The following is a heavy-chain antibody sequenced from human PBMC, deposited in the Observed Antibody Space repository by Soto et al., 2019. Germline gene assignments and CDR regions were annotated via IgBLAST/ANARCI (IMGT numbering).Heavy chain of an antibody. D-gene: IGHD1-26*01. V-gene: IGHV4-39*01. Sequence: QLQLQESGPGLVKPSETLSLTCTVSGGSISSSSYYWGWIRQPPGKGLEWIGSIYYSGSTYYNPSLKSRVTISVDTSKNQFSLKLSSVTAADTAVYYCARLVGATTVYFDYWGQGTLVTVSS. CDR3: ARLVGATTVYFDY. CDR2: IYYSGST. CDR1: GGSISSSSYY. J-gene: IGHJ4*02.